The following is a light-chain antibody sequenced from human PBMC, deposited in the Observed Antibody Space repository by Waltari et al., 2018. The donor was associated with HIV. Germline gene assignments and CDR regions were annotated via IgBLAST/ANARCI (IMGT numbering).Light chain of an antibody. J-gene: IGLJ1*01. CDR2: FDS. Sequence: SYVLTQPPSVSVAPGETARITCGGSDVGTKSVPWYQQKPGQAPMLVIFFDSDRSSGLPDRFSGSDSGNTATLTISGVEAGDEADYYCQVWDSNSDHYVFGTGTRVTVL. V-gene: IGLV3-21*04. CDR3: QVWDSNSDHYV. CDR1: DVGTKS.